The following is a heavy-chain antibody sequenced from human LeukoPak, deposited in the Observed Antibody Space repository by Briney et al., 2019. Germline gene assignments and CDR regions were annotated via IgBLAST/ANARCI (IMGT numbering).Heavy chain of an antibody. D-gene: IGHD2-2*01. CDR2: TSSSGSTI. CDR3: ARDCSSTSCYRTLDY. Sequence: GGSLRLSCAASGFTFSDYYMSWIRQAPGKGLEWVSYTSSSGSTIYYADSVKGRFTISRDNAKNSLYLQMNSLRAEDTAVYYCARDCSSTSCYRTLDYWGQGTLVTVSS. CDR1: GFTFSDYY. V-gene: IGHV3-11*04. J-gene: IGHJ4*02.